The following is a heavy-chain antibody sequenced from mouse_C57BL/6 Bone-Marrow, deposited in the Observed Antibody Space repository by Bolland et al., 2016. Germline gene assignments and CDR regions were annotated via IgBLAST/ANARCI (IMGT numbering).Heavy chain of an antibody. J-gene: IGHJ1*03. D-gene: IGHD4-1*01. Sequence: IGNIYPSDSETHYNQKFKDKATLTVDKSSSTAYMQLSSLTSEDSAVYYCARRLGYWYFDVWGTG. CDR2: IYPSDSET. CDR3: ARRLGYWYFDV. V-gene: IGHV1-61*01.